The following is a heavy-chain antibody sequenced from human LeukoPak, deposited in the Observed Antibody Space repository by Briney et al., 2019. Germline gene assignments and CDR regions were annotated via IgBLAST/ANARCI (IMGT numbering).Heavy chain of an antibody. CDR1: GYTFTSYY. CDR3: ARVANYGDYPYYFDY. V-gene: IGHV1-46*01. J-gene: IGHJ4*02. CDR2: INPSGGRT. D-gene: IGHD4-17*01. Sequence: GASVKVSCKASGYTFTSYYMHWVRQAPGQGLEWMGIINPSGGRTSYAQKFQGRVTMTRDTSTSTIFMELSSLRSEDTAVYYCARVANYGDYPYYFDYWGQGILVTVSS.